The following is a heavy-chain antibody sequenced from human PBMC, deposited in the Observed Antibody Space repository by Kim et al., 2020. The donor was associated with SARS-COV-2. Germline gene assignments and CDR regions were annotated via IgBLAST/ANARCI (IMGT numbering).Heavy chain of an antibody. CDR1: GFTFSSYG. CDR2: ISYDGSNK. D-gene: IGHD4-17*01. CDR3: AKDTHYGDYDSGY. J-gene: IGHJ4*02. Sequence: GGSLRLSCAASGFTFSSYGMHWVRQAPGKGLEWVAVISYDGSNKYYADSVKGRFTISRDNSKNTLYLQMNSLRAEDTAVYYCAKDTHYGDYDSGYWGQGTLVTVSS. V-gene: IGHV3-30*18.